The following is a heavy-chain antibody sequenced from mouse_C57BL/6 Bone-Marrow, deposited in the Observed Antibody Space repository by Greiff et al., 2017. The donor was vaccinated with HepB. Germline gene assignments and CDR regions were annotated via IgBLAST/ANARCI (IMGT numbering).Heavy chain of an antibody. CDR3: ARRGY. CDR1: GFTFSSYG. Sequence: EVMLVESGGDLVKPGGSLKLSCAASGFTFSSYGMSWVRQTPDKRLEWVATISSGGSYTYYPDSVKGRITISRDNAKNTLYLQMSSLKSEDTAMYYCARRGYWGQGTSVTVSS. J-gene: IGHJ4*01. CDR2: ISSGGSYT. V-gene: IGHV5-6*02.